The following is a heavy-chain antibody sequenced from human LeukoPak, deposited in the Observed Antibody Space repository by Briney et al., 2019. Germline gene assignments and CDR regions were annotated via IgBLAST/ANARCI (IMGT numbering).Heavy chain of an antibody. CDR3: ARVSEDYSSGWYEEYFQY. V-gene: IGHV3-33*01. CDR1: GFTFSRYG. Sequence: GGSLRLSCAASGFTFSRYGMHWVRQAPGKGLEWVAVIWYDRSKKNYADSVKGRFTISRDNSKNTLNLQMTSLRAEDTAVYYCARVSEDYSSGWYEEYFQYWGQGTLVIVSS. CDR2: IWYDRSKK. D-gene: IGHD6-19*01. J-gene: IGHJ1*01.